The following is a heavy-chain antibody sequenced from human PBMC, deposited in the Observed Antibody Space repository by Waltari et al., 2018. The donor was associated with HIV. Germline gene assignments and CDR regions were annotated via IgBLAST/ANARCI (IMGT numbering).Heavy chain of an antibody. J-gene: IGHJ4*02. D-gene: IGHD2-15*01. CDR2: ISRNGSSK. CDR3: AREGIVAAPFDF. CDR1: GFIFRDFA. V-gene: IGHV3-30*01. Sequence: QVQLVESGGGLVQPGGSLRLSCAASGFIFRDFAIHWARQAPGKGLEWVAVISRNGSSKYYADSVQGRFTISRDNYKNSLHLHMNSLRPKDTAVYYCAREGIVAAPFDFWGLGTLVTVSS.